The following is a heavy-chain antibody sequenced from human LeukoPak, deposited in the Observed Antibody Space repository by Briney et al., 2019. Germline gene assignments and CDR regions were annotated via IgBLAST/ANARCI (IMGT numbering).Heavy chain of an antibody. Sequence: SETLSLTCSVSGDSITSYYWNWIRQPAGKGLERIGRVYTRGSTNYNPSLKSRATMSVDPSRNQFSLKLNSVTAADTAVYYCARGHILIPAGAFAIWGQGTMVTVSS. V-gene: IGHV4-4*07. CDR1: GDSITSYY. CDR2: VYTRGST. D-gene: IGHD3-16*01. CDR3: ARGHILIPAGAFAI. J-gene: IGHJ3*02.